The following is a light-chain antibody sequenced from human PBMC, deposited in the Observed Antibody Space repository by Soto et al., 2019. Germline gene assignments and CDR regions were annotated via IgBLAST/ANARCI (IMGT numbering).Light chain of an antibody. Sequence: QSVLTQPPSASGTPGQRVTSSCSGTSSDVGTYNFVSWYQQHPGKAPKLMIYEGSKRPSGVSNRFSGSKSGNTASLTISGLQAEDEADYYCCSYAGSSTYVFGTGTKLTVL. J-gene: IGLJ1*01. V-gene: IGLV2-23*01. CDR2: EGS. CDR1: SSDVGTYNF. CDR3: CSYAGSSTYV.